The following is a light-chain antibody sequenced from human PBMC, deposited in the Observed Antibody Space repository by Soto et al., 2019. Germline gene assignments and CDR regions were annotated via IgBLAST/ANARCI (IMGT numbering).Light chain of an antibody. V-gene: IGLV4-69*01. Sequence: QHVLTQSPSASASLGASVKLTCTLSSGHSSYAIAWHQQQPEKGPRYLMKLNSDGSHSKGDGIPDRFSGSSSGAERYLTISSLQSEDEAHYYCQTWGTGIRVFGGGTKLTVL. J-gene: IGLJ3*02. CDR2: LNSDGSH. CDR3: QTWGTGIRV. CDR1: SGHSSYA.